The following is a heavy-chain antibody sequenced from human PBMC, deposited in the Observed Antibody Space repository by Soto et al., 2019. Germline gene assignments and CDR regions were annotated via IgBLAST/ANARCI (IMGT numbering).Heavy chain of an antibody. J-gene: IGHJ6*02. CDR3: ARDRGWPYYYYGMDV. CDR1: GFTFSSYW. D-gene: IGHD6-19*01. V-gene: IGHV3-74*01. Sequence: PGGSLRLSCAASGFTFSSYWMHWVRQAPGKGLVWVSRINSDGSSTSYADSVKGRFTISRDNAKNTLYLQMNSLRAEDTAVYYCARDRGWPYYYYGMDVWGQGTTVTVSS. CDR2: INSDGSST.